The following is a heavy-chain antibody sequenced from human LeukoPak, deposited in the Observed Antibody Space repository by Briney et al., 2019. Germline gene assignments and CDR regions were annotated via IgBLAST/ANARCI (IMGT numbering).Heavy chain of an antibody. CDR1: GFTVSSNY. CDR3: ARDPVAGEPGKGKPKDY. CDR2: IYSGGST. V-gene: IGHV3-66*02. Sequence: GGSLRLSCAASGFTVSSNYMSWVRQAPGKGLAWVSVIYSGGSTYYADSVKGRFTISRDNSKNTLYLQMNSLRAEDTAVYYCARDPVAGEPGKGKPKDYWGQGTLVTVSS. J-gene: IGHJ4*02. D-gene: IGHD1-14*01.